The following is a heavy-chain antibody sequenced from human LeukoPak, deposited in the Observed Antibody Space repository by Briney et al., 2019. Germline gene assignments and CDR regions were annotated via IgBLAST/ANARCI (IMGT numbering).Heavy chain of an antibody. Sequence: GGSLRLSCAASGFTFSSYWMSWVRQAPGKGLEWVANIKQDGSEKYYVDSVKGRFTISRDNAKNSLYLQMNSLRAEDTAVYCCARHAGYSGYDLNDYSGQGTLVTVSS. CDR1: GFTFSSYW. D-gene: IGHD5-12*01. J-gene: IGHJ4*02. CDR2: IKQDGSEK. CDR3: ARHAGYSGYDLNDY. V-gene: IGHV3-7*01.